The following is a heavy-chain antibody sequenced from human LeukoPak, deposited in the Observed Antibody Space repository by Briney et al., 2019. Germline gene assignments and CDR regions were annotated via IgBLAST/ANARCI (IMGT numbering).Heavy chain of an antibody. CDR3: ALGYYYDSTAGVYY. CDR1: GYTFTSYG. J-gene: IGHJ4*02. D-gene: IGHD3-22*01. V-gene: IGHV1-18*01. Sequence: ASVKVSCKASGYTFTSYGISWVRQAPGQGLEWMGWISAYNGNTNYAQKLQGRVTMTTDTSTSTAYMELRGLRSDDTAVYYCALGYYYDSTAGVYYWGQGTLVTVSS. CDR2: ISAYNGNT.